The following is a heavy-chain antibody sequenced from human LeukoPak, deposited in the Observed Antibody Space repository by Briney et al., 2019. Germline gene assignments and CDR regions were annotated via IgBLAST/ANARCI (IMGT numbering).Heavy chain of an antibody. D-gene: IGHD3-22*01. CDR1: GFNFSSYG. CDR2: IRYDGSNK. CDR3: AKDWGEYYDSSGSPFDY. J-gene: IGHJ4*02. Sequence: GGSLRLSCAASGFNFSSYGMHWVRQAPGKGLEWVAFIRYDGSNKYYADSVKGRFTISRDNSKNTLYLQMNSLRAEDTAVYYCAKDWGEYYDSSGSPFDYWGQGTLVTVSS. V-gene: IGHV3-30*02.